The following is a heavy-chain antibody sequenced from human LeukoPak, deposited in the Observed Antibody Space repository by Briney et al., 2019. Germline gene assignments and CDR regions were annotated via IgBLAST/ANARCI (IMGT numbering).Heavy chain of an antibody. Sequence: GGSLRLSCAASGFTFSSFAMSWVRQAPGQGLEWVSAISDNSGNTYYADSVKGRFTISRDNSKNTLYLQMNSLRAEDTAVYYCARGTSGAAAGSLDAFDIWGQGTMVTVSS. CDR2: ISDNSGNT. D-gene: IGHD6-13*01. CDR1: GFTFSSFA. V-gene: IGHV3-23*01. J-gene: IGHJ3*02. CDR3: ARGTSGAAAGSLDAFDI.